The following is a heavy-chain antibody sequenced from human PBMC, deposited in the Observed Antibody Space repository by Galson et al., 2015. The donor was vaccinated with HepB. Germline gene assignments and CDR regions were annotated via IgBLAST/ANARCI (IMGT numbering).Heavy chain of an antibody. CDR1: GYTFTSYA. V-gene: IGHV1-3*01. CDR3: AKVSLGYSSSHYYYYYYMDV. Sequence: SVKVSCKASGYTFTSYAMHWVRQAPGQRLEWMGWINAGNGNTKYSQKFQGRVTITRDTSASTAYMELSSLRSEDTAVYYCAKVSLGYSSSHYYYYYYMDVWGKGTTASVSS. CDR2: INAGNGNT. D-gene: IGHD6-13*01. J-gene: IGHJ6*03.